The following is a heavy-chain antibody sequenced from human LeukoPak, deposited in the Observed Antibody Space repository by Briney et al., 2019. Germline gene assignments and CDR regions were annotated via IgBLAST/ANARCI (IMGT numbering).Heavy chain of an antibody. CDR1: GCSISSNY. CDR3: ARDHGYYGMDV. J-gene: IGHJ6*02. V-gene: IGHV4-59*01. Sequence: SETLSLTCTVSGCSISSNYWNWLRQPPGKGLEWIGYSSYSGSTFYNPSLKSRVTISLDTSKNEFSLKLRSVTAADTAVYYCARDHGYYGMDVWGQWTTVTVSS. CDR2: SSYSGST.